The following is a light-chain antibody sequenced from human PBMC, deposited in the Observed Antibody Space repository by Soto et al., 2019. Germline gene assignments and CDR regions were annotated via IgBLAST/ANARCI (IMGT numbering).Light chain of an antibody. CDR3: QQYGSSSWT. CDR1: QSISSSY. CDR2: GAS. Sequence: EIVLTQSPGTLSLSPGKRATLSCRASQSISSSYLAWYQQRPGQAPRLLIYGASSRATGIPDRFSGSGSGTECTLTFSRLEPEDFAVYYCQQYGSSSWTFGQGTKVEIK. J-gene: IGKJ1*01. V-gene: IGKV3-20*01.